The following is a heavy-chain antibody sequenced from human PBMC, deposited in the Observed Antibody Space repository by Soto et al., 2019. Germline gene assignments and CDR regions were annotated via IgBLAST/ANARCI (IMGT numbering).Heavy chain of an antibody. V-gene: IGHV4-30-4*01. CDR3: ARAAARDSYSDFDR. D-gene: IGHD2-15*01. Sequence: QVQLQESGPGLLKPSQTLSLTCNVSGGTINVGDYYWTWIRQTPGKGLEWIGYIYSSGTTHNNPSLKGRVTMSVDTTKSQFSLKLTSVTAADTAVYYCARAAARDSYSDFDRWGQGILVTVSS. J-gene: IGHJ4*02. CDR2: IYSSGTT. CDR1: GGTINVGDYY.